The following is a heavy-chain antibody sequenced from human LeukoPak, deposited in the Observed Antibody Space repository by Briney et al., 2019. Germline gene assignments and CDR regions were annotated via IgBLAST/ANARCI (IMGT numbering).Heavy chain of an antibody. CDR2: MFYAGST. J-gene: IGHJ4*02. V-gene: IGHV4-28*01. CDR1: GYSISSNHW. D-gene: IGHD3-3*02. Sequence: SDTLSLTCAVSGYSISSNHWWGWIRQPPGKGLEWIGYMFYAGSTYYNPSLKSRVTMSVDTSKNQFSLRLSSVTAVDTAVYYCARIGPILGAAWVDYWGQGTLVSVSS. CDR3: ARIGPILGAAWVDY.